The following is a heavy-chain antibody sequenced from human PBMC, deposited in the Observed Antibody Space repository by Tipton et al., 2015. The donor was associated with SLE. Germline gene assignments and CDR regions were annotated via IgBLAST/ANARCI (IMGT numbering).Heavy chain of an antibody. CDR1: GGSFSGYF. D-gene: IGHD6-13*01. Sequence: TLSLTCAVYGGSFSGYFWKWIRQPPGQGRGWVGEINHSGITNYEPSLKSRVTISVDPSKNQFSLKLTSVTAADTAVYYCARRWYSSSPFDPWGQGTLVTVSS. CDR3: ARRWYSSSPFDP. V-gene: IGHV4-34*01. J-gene: IGHJ5*02. CDR2: INHSGIT.